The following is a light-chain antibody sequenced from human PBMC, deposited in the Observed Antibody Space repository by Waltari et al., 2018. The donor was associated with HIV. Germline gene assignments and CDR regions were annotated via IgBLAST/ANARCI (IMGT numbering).Light chain of an antibody. CDR3: LLSYSGAWV. CDR1: AGAVTSVHF. CDR2: DTT. V-gene: IGLV7-46*01. Sequence: QAVVPQEPSLTVSPGGTVTLTCASRAGAVTSVHFPYWFQQKPGQAPRTLMYDTTNKHPLTPARCSGSLLGGKAALTLSGAQTEDEAEYYCLLSYSGAWVFGGGTKVTVL. J-gene: IGLJ3*02.